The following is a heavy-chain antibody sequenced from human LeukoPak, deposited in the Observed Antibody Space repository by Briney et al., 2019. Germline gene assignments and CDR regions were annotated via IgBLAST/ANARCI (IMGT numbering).Heavy chain of an antibody. J-gene: IGHJ5*02. D-gene: IGHD6-19*01. V-gene: IGHV1-8*03. CDR1: GYTFTSYD. CDR2: MNPNSGNT. CDR3: ARVSSSGWYVVAWFDP. Sequence: ASVKVSCKASGYTFTSYDINWVRQATGQGLEWMGWMNPNSGNTGYAQKFQGRVTITRNTSISTAYMELSSLRSEDTAVYYCARVSSSGWYVVAWFDPWGQGTLVTVSS.